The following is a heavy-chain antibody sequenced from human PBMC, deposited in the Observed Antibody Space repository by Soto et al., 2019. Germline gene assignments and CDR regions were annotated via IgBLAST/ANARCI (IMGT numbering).Heavy chain of an antibody. CDR1: GFTFNTYV. CDR2: ISVYHGNT. V-gene: IGHV1-18*01. CDR3: ARGVSGGYRMFEY. J-gene: IGHJ4*02. Sequence: QVQLVQSGAEVKKPGASVTVSCQASGFTFNTYVITWVRQAPGQGLEWLGWISVYHGNTNYAQKVQGRVTMTTDTPTITAYMELKSLRSDATVVYYCARGVSGGYRMFEYWWQGTLVNVSS. D-gene: IGHD1-26*01.